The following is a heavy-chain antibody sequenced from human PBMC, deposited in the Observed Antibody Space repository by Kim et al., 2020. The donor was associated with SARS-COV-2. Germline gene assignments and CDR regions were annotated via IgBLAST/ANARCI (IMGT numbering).Heavy chain of an antibody. CDR3: ARGGVTTPRSWYFDL. D-gene: IGHD4-17*01. V-gene: IGHV4-34*01. CDR1: GGSFSGYY. CDR2: INHSGST. Sequence: SETLSLTCAVYGGSFSGYYWSWIRQPPGKGLEWIGEINHSGSTNYNPSLKSRVTISVDTSKNQFSLKLSSVTAADTAVYYCARGGVTTPRSWYFDLWGRG. J-gene: IGHJ2*01.